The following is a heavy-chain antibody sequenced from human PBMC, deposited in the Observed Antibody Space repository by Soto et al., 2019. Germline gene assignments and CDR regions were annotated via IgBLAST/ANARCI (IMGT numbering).Heavy chain of an antibody. CDR2: ISYDGSNK. CDR3: ATYCSSTSCSNFDY. CDR1: GFTFSSYA. D-gene: IGHD2-2*01. J-gene: IGHJ4*02. V-gene: IGHV3-30-3*01. Sequence: QVQLVESGGGVVQPGRSLRLSCAASGFTFSSYAMHWVRQAPGKGLEWVAVISYDGSNKYYADSVKGRFTISRDTSKNTLYLQMNSLRAEDTAVYYCATYCSSTSCSNFDYWGQVTLVTVAS.